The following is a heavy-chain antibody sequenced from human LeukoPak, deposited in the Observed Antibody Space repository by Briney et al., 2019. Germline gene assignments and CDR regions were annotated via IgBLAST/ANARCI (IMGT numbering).Heavy chain of an antibody. Sequence: GGSLRLSCVASGFTFSDSWMSWVRQAPGKGLEWVSAISGSGGSTYYADSVKGRFTISRDNSANTLYLQMNALRAEDTAVYYCAKVVTYYGSGSYNYWGQGTLVTVSS. CDR3: AKVVTYYGSGSYNY. V-gene: IGHV3-23*01. J-gene: IGHJ4*02. D-gene: IGHD3-10*01. CDR2: ISGSGGST. CDR1: GFTFSDSW.